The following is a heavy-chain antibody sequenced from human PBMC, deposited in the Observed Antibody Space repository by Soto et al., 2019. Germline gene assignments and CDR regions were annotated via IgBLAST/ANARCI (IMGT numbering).Heavy chain of an antibody. CDR3: ARSGYRGYDPINCDY. J-gene: IGHJ4*02. CDR1: GGSFSGYY. Sequence: SETLSLTCAVYGGSFSGYYWSWIRQPPGKGLEWIGEINHSGSTNYNPSLKSRVTISVDTSKNQFSLKLSSVTAADTAVYYCARSGYRGYDPINCDYWGQETLVTVSS. V-gene: IGHV4-34*01. D-gene: IGHD5-12*01. CDR2: INHSGST.